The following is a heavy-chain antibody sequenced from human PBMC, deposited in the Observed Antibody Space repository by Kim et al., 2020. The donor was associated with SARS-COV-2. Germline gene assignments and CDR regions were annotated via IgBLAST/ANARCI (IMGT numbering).Heavy chain of an antibody. CDR3: ARDLVLITHARYFHY. V-gene: IGHV3-7*03. CDR1: GFTFSSSW. Sequence: GGSLRLSCAASGFTFSSSWMSWVRQSPGKGLEWVANIKQDRSEKYYVDSLKGRFTISRDNAKNSLFLDMNSLRAEDTAVYYCARDLVLITHARYFHYWGQGALVTVSS. D-gene: IGHD3-22*01. CDR2: IKQDRSEK. J-gene: IGHJ4*02.